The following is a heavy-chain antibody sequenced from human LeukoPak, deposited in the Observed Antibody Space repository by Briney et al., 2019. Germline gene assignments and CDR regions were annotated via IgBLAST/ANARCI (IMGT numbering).Heavy chain of an antibody. V-gene: IGHV4-59*01. Sequence: SETLSLTCTVSGGSISSYYWSWIRQPPGKGLEWIGYIYYSGSTNYNPSLKSRVTISVDTSKNQFSLKLSSVTAADTAVYYCARDRKIQLWPPSDYWGQGTLVTVSS. D-gene: IGHD5-18*01. CDR2: IYYSGST. J-gene: IGHJ4*02. CDR1: GGSISSYY. CDR3: ARDRKIQLWPPSDY.